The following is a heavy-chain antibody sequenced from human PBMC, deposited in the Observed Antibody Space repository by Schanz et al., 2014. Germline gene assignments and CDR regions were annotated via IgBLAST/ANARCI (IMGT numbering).Heavy chain of an antibody. CDR3: AKDPPRGVRTPIKPTLDY. D-gene: IGHD3-10*01. J-gene: IGHJ4*02. CDR2: LRSDGSRR. Sequence: VQLVESGEGVVQPGGSLRLSCVGSGYSFSDYDMYWIRQAPGKGLEWLAFLRSDGSRRDYADSVKGRFTISRDNSRNTLSLQMSSLRPEDTAVYYCAKDPPRGVRTPIKPTLDYWGQGTRVTVS. V-gene: IGHV3-30*02. CDR1: GYSFSDYD.